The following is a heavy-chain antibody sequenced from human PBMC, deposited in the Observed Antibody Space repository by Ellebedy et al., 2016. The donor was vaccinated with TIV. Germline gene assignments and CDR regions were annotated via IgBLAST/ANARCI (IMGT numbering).Heavy chain of an antibody. J-gene: IGHJ5*02. CDR2: ISGSGGST. Sequence: GESLKISCAASGFTFSSYVMYWVRQAPGKGLEWVSSISGSGGSTYYADPVKGRFTISRDNSKNTLYLQMNSLRADDTAVYYCAREGSPLAAADLSWGQGTLVTVSS. CDR1: GFTFSSYV. D-gene: IGHD6-13*01. V-gene: IGHV3-23*01. CDR3: AREGSPLAAADLS.